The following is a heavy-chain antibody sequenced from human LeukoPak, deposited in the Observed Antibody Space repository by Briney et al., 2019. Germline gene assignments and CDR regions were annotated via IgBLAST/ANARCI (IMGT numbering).Heavy chain of an antibody. Sequence: ASVKVSCKASGYTFNNHYMYWVRQAPGQGLEWMGVINPSGGSTSYAQKFQGRVTMTRDTSTRTVYMEVNSLRSEDTAVYYCARQGTYSSAIGMGYWGQGTLVTVSS. CDR2: INPSGGST. J-gene: IGHJ4*02. CDR1: GYTFNNHY. D-gene: IGHD6-19*01. V-gene: IGHV1-46*02. CDR3: ARQGTYSSAIGMGY.